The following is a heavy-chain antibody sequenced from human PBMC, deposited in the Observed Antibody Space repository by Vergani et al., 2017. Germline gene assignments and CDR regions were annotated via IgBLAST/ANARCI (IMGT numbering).Heavy chain of an antibody. CDR1: GGSIRSIFYY. J-gene: IGHJ6*03. CDR2: IYYSGST. V-gene: IGHV4-39*01. Sequence: QLQLQESDPGLVKPSETLSLTCTVFGGSIRSIFYYWGWIRQPPGKGLEWIGTIYYSGSTYYNPSLKSRVTISVDTSKNQFSLKLNSVTAADTAVYYCARHKEQLVPGNYYYYYYMDVWGKGTTVTVSS. D-gene: IGHD6-13*01. CDR3: ARHKEQLVPGNYYYYYYMDV.